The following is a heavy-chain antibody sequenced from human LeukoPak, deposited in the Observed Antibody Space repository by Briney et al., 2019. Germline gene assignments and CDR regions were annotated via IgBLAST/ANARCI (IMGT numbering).Heavy chain of an antibody. Sequence: GGSLRLSCAASGFIVSNNYTNWVRQAPGKGLEWVSIIYSGGGTYYADSVKGRFTISRDNSKNTLYLQMNSLRADDTAVYYCARGCYCEGSGYCPFDYWGPGTLVTVSS. CDR2: IYSGGGT. CDR3: ARGCYCEGSGYCPFDY. J-gene: IGHJ4*02. CDR1: GFIVSNNY. V-gene: IGHV3-53*01. D-gene: IGHD3-22*01.